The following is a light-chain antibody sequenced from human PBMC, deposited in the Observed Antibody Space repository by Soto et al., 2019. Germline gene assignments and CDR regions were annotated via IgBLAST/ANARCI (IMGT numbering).Light chain of an antibody. J-gene: IGKJ2*01. CDR2: AAS. CDR3: QQANSLPYT. Sequence: DIQMTQSPSSVSAFVGDRVTITCPASQGIKNWLAWYQEKPGKDPKLLIYAASNLQNGVPSRFSGSGSGTDFTLTISSLQPEDFATYYCQQANSLPYTFGQGTTLEIK. V-gene: IGKV1-12*01. CDR1: QGIKNW.